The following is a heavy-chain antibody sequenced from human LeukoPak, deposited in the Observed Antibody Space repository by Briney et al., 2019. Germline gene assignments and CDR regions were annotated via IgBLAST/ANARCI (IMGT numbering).Heavy chain of an antibody. CDR3: AKDRYGGVFDY. CDR1: GFTFSNYA. Sequence: GGSLRLSCAASGFTFSNYAMSWVRQAPGKGLEWVSAITGSGGDTYYADSVKGRFTISRDNSKNTLYLQMNSLRAEDTAVYYCAKDRYGGVFDYWGQGTLVSVSS. CDR2: ITGSGGDT. J-gene: IGHJ4*02. D-gene: IGHD4-23*01. V-gene: IGHV3-23*01.